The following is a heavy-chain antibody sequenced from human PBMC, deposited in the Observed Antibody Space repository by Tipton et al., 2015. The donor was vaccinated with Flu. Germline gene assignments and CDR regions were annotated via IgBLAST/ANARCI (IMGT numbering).Heavy chain of an antibody. CDR2: ISGSGGST. CDR3: TTMTWNPSPRFDY. CDR1: GFTFSSYA. D-gene: IGHD1-1*01. V-gene: IGHV3-23*01. J-gene: IGHJ4*02. Sequence: SLRLSCSASGFTFSSYAMSWVRQAPGKGLEWVSLISGSGGSTYYADSVKGRFTISRDNSKNTLSLQMKSLRAEDTAVYYCTTMTWNPSPRFDYWGQGTLVTVSS.